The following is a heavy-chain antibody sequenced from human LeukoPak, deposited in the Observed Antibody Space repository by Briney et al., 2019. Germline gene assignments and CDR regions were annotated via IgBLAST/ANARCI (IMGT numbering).Heavy chain of an antibody. V-gene: IGHV4-39*07. CDR3: AREGVLLGPFDL. D-gene: IGHD3-10*01. CDR1: GGSISSSSYY. J-gene: IGHJ2*01. Sequence: SETLSLTCTVSGGSISSSSYYWGWIRQPPGKGLEWIGSIYYSGSTYYNPSLKSRVTISVDTSKNQFSLKLSSVTAADTAVYYCAREGVLLGPFDLWGRGTLVTVSS. CDR2: IYYSGST.